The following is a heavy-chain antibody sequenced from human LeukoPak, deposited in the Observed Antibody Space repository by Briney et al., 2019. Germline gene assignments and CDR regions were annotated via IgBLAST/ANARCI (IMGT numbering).Heavy chain of an antibody. J-gene: IGHJ4*02. CDR1: GFTLSNYA. D-gene: IGHD3-22*01. V-gene: IGHV3-7*01. CDR2: IKPDGSDK. Sequence: GGSLRLSCTASGFTLSNYAMSWVRQAPGKGLKWVANIKPDGSDKYYVDSVKGRFTISRDNTKNSLYLQMNSLRVEDTAVYYCVRLGDSSGYFDYWGQGNLVTVSS. CDR3: VRLGDSSGYFDY.